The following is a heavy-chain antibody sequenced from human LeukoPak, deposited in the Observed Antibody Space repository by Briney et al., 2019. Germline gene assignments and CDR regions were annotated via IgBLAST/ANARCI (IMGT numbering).Heavy chain of an antibody. V-gene: IGHV3-53*01. Sequence: GGSLRLSCAASGFTVSSNYMSWVRRAPGKGLEWVSVIYSGGSTYYADSVKGRFTISRDNSKNTLYLQMNSLRAEDTAVYYCARVNYYDSSGYYKRLVYFDYWGQGTLVTVSS. D-gene: IGHD3-22*01. CDR1: GFTVSSNY. J-gene: IGHJ4*02. CDR3: ARVNYYDSSGYYKRLVYFDY. CDR2: IYSGGST.